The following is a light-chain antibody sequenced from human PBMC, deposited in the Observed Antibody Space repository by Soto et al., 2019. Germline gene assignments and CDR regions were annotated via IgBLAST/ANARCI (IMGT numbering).Light chain of an antibody. J-gene: IGLJ1*01. V-gene: IGLV2-8*01. CDR2: EVN. Sequence: QSVLTQPPSASGSPGQSVTISCTGTSSDIGGYNSVSWYQQHPGKAPRLMIYEVNKRPSGVPDRFSGSKSGYTASLTISHLQAEDDADYYCVSYTASASYVFGTGTSSPS. CDR1: SSDIGGYNS. CDR3: VSYTASASYV.